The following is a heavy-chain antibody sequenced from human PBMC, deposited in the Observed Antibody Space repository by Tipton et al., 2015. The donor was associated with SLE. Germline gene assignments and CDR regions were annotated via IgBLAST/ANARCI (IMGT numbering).Heavy chain of an antibody. Sequence: TLSLTCTVSGGSITNHYWNWIRQSPGKGLEWIGSFHYSGATYSKPSLKSRITISIEASKNQFSLRLNSVTAADTGVYYCARRGDWWYFDLWGRGTLVTVSS. CDR2: FHYSGAT. D-gene: IGHD3-16*01. CDR1: GGSITNHY. V-gene: IGHV4-39*01. CDR3: ARRGDWWYFDL. J-gene: IGHJ2*01.